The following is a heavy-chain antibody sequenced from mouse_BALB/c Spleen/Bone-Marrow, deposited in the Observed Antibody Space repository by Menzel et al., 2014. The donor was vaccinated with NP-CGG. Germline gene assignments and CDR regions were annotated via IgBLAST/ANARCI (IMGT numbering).Heavy chain of an antibody. Sequence: EVQGEESGGGLVQPGGSLKLSCAASGFTFGNYAMSWVRQTPDKRLELVATINSNGGSTYYPDSVKGRFTISRDNARNTLYLQMSSLKSEDTAMYYYARVAYYNVFFVYWVQGPPLTVPS. J-gene: IGHJ2*01. CDR1: GFTFGNYA. V-gene: IGHV5-6-3*01. CDR2: INSNGGST. D-gene: IGHD2-12*01. CDR3: ARVAYYNVFFVY.